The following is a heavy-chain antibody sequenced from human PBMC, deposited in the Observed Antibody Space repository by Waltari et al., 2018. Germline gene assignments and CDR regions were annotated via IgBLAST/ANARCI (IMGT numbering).Heavy chain of an antibody. J-gene: IGHJ4*02. CDR3: ASGEGYDYVWGSYRSAGFDY. D-gene: IGHD3-16*02. CDR1: GFTFSSCS. CDR2: ISSSSSTI. V-gene: IGHV3-48*04. Sequence: EVQLVESGGGLVQPGGSLRLSCAASGFTFSSCSMNWVRQAPGKGLEWVSYISSSSSTIYYADSVKGRFTISRDNAKNSLYLQMNSLRAEETAVYYCASGEGYDYVWGSYRSAGFDYWGQGTLVTVSS.